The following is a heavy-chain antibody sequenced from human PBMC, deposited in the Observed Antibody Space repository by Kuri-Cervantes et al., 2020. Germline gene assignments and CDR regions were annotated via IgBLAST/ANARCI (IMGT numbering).Heavy chain of an antibody. Sequence: SPTCAVSARSITSSHGGSWVRQPPGKGLAWIGSIYYSGGTFHNPSLKSRVTISIATSKNQFTLKLSSVTAADTAVYYCARELGNLGYFDWFLRKNPYYYGMYFCRQ. V-gene: IGHV4-4*02. CDR2: IYYSGGT. J-gene: IGHJ6*01. CDR3: ARELGNLGYFDWFLRKNPYYYGMYF. CDR1: ARSITSSHG. D-gene: IGHD3-9*01.